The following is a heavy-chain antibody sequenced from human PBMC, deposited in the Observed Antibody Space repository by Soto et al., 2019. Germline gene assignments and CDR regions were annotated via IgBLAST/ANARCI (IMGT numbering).Heavy chain of an antibody. CDR2: IYYSGST. CDR1: GGSINNYY. J-gene: IGHJ4*02. Sequence: SETLSLTCTVSGGSINNYYWSWIRQPPGKGLEWIGYIYYSGSTNYNPSLKSRVTKSVDTSKNQFSLKLSSVTAADTAVYYCARRYGGNFDYWGQGTLVTVSS. D-gene: IGHD1-26*01. V-gene: IGHV4-59*01. CDR3: ARRYGGNFDY.